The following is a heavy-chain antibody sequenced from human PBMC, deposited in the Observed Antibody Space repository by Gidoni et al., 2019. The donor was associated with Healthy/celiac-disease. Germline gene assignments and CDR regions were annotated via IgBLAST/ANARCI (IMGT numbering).Heavy chain of an antibody. CDR2: IYYSGST. Sequence: QVQLQASGPGLVKPSETMSLTCTVSGGSISSYYWSWIRQPPGKGLEWIGYIYYSGSTNYNPSLKSRVTISVDTSKNQFSLKLSSVTAADTAVYYCARGLYPLMTLDVWGQGTTVTVSS. J-gene: IGHJ6*02. V-gene: IGHV4-59*01. CDR1: GGSISSYY. D-gene: IGHD2-8*01. CDR3: ARGLYPLMTLDV.